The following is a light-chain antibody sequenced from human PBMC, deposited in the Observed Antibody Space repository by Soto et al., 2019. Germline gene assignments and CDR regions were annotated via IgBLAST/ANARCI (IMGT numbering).Light chain of an antibody. J-gene: IGLJ1*01. CDR2: EGS. CDR1: SSDVGSYNV. V-gene: IGLV2-23*01. CDR3: CSYAGTGTYV. Sequence: QSVLTQPASVSGSPGQSITISCTGTSSDVGSYNVVSWYQQHPGKAPKPMIYEGSKRPSGVSNRFSGSKSGNTASLTISGLQAEDEADYYCCSYAGTGTYVFGTGTKVTVL.